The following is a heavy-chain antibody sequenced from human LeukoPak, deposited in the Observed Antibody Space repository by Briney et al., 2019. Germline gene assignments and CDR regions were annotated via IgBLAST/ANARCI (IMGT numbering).Heavy chain of an antibody. J-gene: IGHJ3*02. V-gene: IGHV3-53*01. CDR3: ARGSSDAFDI. CDR2: IYSGGST. CDR1: GFTVSSNY. Sequence: PGGSLRLSCAASGFTVSSNYMSWVRQAPGKGLEWVSVIYSGGSTYYADSVKGRFTIFRDNSKNTQYLQMNSLRAEDTAVYYCARGSSDAFDIWGQGTMVTVSS. D-gene: IGHD2-2*01.